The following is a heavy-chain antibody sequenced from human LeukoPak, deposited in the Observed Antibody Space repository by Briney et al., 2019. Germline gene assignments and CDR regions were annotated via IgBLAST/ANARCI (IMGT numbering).Heavy chain of an antibody. CDR1: GYTFTGYY. CDR3: ARAFIVGATPFDY. J-gene: IGHJ4*02. Sequence: EASVKVSCTASGYTFTGYYMHWVRQAPGQGLEWMGWINPNSGGTNYAQKFQGRVTMTRDTSISTAYMELSRLRSDDTAVYYCARAFIVGATPFDYWGQGTLVTVSS. V-gene: IGHV1-2*02. D-gene: IGHD1-26*01. CDR2: INPNSGGT.